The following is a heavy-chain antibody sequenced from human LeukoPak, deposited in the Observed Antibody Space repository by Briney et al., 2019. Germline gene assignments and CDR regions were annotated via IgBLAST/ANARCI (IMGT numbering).Heavy chain of an antibody. V-gene: IGHV3-7*01. Sequence: GGSLRLSCAASGFTFSNYRMSWVRQAPGKGLEWVANIKQDGSETHYVDSVRGRFIVSRDNAKNSVFLQMSSLRAEDTAVYYCARWGGYYDSSGYYFDYWGQGTLVTVSS. CDR3: ARWGGYYDSSGYYFDY. CDR2: IKQDGSET. J-gene: IGHJ4*02. D-gene: IGHD3-22*01. CDR1: GFTFSNYR.